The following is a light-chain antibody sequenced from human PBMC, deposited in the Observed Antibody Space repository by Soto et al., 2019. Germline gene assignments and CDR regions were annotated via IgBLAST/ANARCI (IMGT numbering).Light chain of an antibody. Sequence: QSALTQPRSVSGSPGQSVTISCTGTSSDVVGYNYVSWYQQHPGKAPKLMIYDVNKRPSGVPDRFSGSKSGNTASLTISWLQAEDDADYYCCSYAGSYTVVVGGGTKLTVL. CDR3: CSYAGSYTVV. J-gene: IGLJ2*01. CDR1: SSDVVGYNY. V-gene: IGLV2-11*01. CDR2: DVN.